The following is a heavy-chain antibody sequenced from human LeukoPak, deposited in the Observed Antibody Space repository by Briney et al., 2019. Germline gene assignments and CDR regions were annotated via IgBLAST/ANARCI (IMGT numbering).Heavy chain of an antibody. CDR3: ARPGYRYYYGAFDI. J-gene: IGHJ3*02. CDR1: DGSISDSY. Sequence: SETLSLTCTVSDGSISDSYWSWIRQSPGKGLEWVGYIFYTGFTHYNPSLESRVTISVDTSKNQFSLKLSSVTAADTAVYYCARPGYRYYYGAFDIWGQGTMVTVSS. CDR2: IFYTGFT. V-gene: IGHV4-59*12. D-gene: IGHD3-10*01.